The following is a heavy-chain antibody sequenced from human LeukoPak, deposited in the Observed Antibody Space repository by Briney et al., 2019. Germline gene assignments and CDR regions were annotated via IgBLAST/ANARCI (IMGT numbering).Heavy chain of an antibody. CDR3: ARDREADYFDY. V-gene: IGHV4-39*07. Sequence: SETLSLTCTVSGGSISSSSYYWGWIRQPPGKGLEWIGSIYYSGSTYYNPSLKSRVTISVDTSKNQFSLKLSSVTAADTAVYYCARDREADYFDYWGQGTLVTVSS. CDR1: GGSISSSSYY. CDR2: IYYSGST. J-gene: IGHJ4*02.